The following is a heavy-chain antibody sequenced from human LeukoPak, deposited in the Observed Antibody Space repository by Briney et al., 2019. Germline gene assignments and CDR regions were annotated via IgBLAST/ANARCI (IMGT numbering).Heavy chain of an antibody. CDR2: IYYSGST. CDR3: AATSLHYYYYMDV. V-gene: IGHV4-59*08. D-gene: IGHD2-15*01. CDR1: GGSISSYY. Sequence: SETLSLTCTVSGGSISSYYWSWIRQPPGRGLEWIGYIYYSGSTNYNPSLKSRVTISVDMSKNQFSLKLSSVTAADTAMYYCAATSLHYYYYMDVWGKGTTVTISS. J-gene: IGHJ6*03.